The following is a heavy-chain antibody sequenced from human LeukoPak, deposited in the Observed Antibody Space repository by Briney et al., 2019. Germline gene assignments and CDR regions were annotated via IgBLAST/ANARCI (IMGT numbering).Heavy chain of an antibody. D-gene: IGHD6-19*01. CDR2: MNPNSGNT. CDR1: GYTFTSYD. Sequence: ASVKVSCKASGYTFTSYDIHWVRQATGQGLEWMGWMNPNSGNTGYAQKFQGRVTMTRNTSIGTAYMELSSLRSEDTAVYYCARRYSSGWPVLGNYYYYGMDVWGQGTTVTVSS. CDR3: ARRYSSGWPVLGNYYYYGMDV. V-gene: IGHV1-8*01. J-gene: IGHJ6*02.